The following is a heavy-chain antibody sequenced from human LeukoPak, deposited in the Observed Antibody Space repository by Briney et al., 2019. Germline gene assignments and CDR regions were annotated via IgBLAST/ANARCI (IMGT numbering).Heavy chain of an antibody. Sequence: PGGSLRLSCAASGFTFSSYGMHWVRQAPGKGLEWVAFIRYDGSNKYYADSVKGRFTISRDNSKNTPYLQMNSLRAEDTAVYYCAKDATPRIAVADPPGYWGQGTLVTVSS. V-gene: IGHV3-30*02. CDR2: IRYDGSNK. CDR1: GFTFSSYG. CDR3: AKDATPRIAVADPPGY. J-gene: IGHJ4*02. D-gene: IGHD6-19*01.